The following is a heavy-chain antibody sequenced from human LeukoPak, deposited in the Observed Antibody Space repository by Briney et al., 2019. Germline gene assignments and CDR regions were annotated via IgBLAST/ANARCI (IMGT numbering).Heavy chain of an antibody. CDR2: ISAYNGNT. CDR3: ASPGLTSDDAFDI. J-gene: IGHJ3*02. Sequence: VASVKVSCKASGYTFTSYGISWVRQAPGQGLEWMGWISAYNGNTNYAQKLQGRVTMTTDTSTSTAYMELGSLRSHDTAVYYCASPGLTSDDAFDIWGQGTIVTVSS. CDR1: GYTFTSYG. D-gene: IGHD5-12*01. V-gene: IGHV1-18*01.